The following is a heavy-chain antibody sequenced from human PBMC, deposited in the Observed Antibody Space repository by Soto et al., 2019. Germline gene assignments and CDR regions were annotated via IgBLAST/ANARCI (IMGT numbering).Heavy chain of an antibody. CDR1: GFTFSDYY. V-gene: IGHV3-11*03. CDR3: ARNGLLWFGELVYYGMDV. J-gene: IGHJ6*02. D-gene: IGHD3-10*01. CDR2: ISTSSSYT. Sequence: GSLRLSCEASGFTFSDYYMSWIRQAPGKGLEWISYISTSSSYTNYADSVKGRFTISRDNAKNSLYLQMNSLRAEDTAVYYCARNGLLWFGELVYYGMDVWGQGTTVTVS.